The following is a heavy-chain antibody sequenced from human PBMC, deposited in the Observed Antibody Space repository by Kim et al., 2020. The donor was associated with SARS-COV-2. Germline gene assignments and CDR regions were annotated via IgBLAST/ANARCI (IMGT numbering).Heavy chain of an antibody. V-gene: IGHV4-59*01. CDR3: ARGRGPRSSIAVAGYGIGSFDY. CDR1: GGSISSYY. D-gene: IGHD6-19*01. J-gene: IGHJ4*02. Sequence: SETLSLTCTVSGGSISSYYWSWIRQPPGKGLEWIGYIYYSGSTNYNPSLKSRVTISVDTSKNQFSLKLSSVTAADTAVYYCARGRGPRSSIAVAGYGIGSFDYWGQGTLVTVSS. CDR2: IYYSGST.